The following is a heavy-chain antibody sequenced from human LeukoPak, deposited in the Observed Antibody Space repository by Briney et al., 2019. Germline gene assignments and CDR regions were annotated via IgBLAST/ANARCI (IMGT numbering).Heavy chain of an antibody. V-gene: IGHV4-39*01. Sequence: KSSETLSLTCTVSGGSISSSSYYWGWIRQPPGKGLEWIGSIYYSGSTYYNPSLKSRVTISVDTSKNQFSLKLSSVTATDTAVYYCARTDSKSYSSGWYNYWGQGTLVTVSS. D-gene: IGHD6-19*01. CDR2: IYYSGST. CDR1: GGSISSSSYY. CDR3: ARTDSKSYSSGWYNY. J-gene: IGHJ4*02.